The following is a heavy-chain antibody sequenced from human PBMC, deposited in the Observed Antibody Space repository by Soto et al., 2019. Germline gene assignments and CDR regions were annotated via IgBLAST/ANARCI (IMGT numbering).Heavy chain of an antibody. CDR2: INSDGSSP. CDR1: GFTFSSYW. V-gene: IGHV3-74*01. D-gene: IGHD2-15*01. J-gene: IGHJ6*03. Sequence: EVQLVESGGGLVQPGGSLRLSCAASGFTFSSYWMHWVRQAPGKGLVWVSRINSDGSSPSYADSVKGRFTISRDNAKNTLYLQMNSLRAEDTAVYYCARGGYCSGGSCHYYYYMDVWGKGTTVTVSS. CDR3: ARGGYCSGGSCHYYYYMDV.